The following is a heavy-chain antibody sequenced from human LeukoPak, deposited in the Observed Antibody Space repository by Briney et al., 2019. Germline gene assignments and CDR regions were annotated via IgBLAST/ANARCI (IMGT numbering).Heavy chain of an antibody. D-gene: IGHD2-15*01. CDR3: ARDCSGGSCFDY. J-gene: IGHJ4*02. Sequence: PSETLSLTCTVSGGSISSGDYYWSWIRPPPGKGLEWIGYIYYSGSTYYNPSLKSRVTISVDTSKNQFSLKLSSVTAADTAVYYCARDCSGGSCFDYWGPGNPGHRLL. CDR1: GGSISSGDYY. CDR2: IYYSGST. V-gene: IGHV4-30-4*01.